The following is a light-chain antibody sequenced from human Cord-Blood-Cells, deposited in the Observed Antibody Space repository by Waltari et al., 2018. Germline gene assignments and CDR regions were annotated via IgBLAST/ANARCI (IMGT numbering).Light chain of an antibody. CDR3: AAWDDSLSGWV. Sequence: QSVLTQPPSASGTPGQRVTISCSGSSSNIGSNYVYWYQQLPRTAPKLLIYRNNQLPSGVPDRFSGSKSGTSASLAISGLRSEDEADYYCAAWDDSLSGWVFGGGTKLTVL. CDR2: RNN. J-gene: IGLJ3*02. CDR1: SSNIGSNY. V-gene: IGLV1-47*01.